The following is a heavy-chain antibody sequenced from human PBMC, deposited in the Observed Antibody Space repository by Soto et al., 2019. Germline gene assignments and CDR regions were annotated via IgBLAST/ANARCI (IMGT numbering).Heavy chain of an antibody. CDR1: GFSFSAFG. J-gene: IGHJ4*02. D-gene: IGHD3-10*01. CDR3: AKTITSTSGDSNGRGGLIDY. V-gene: IGHV3-30*18. Sequence: QVQLVESGGGVVQPGRSLRLSCAASGFSFSAFGMHWVRQAPGKGLEWVAVISFDGSKEYYADPVKGRFTISRDNSKNTLYLQMNTLRAEDTAVYHCAKTITSTSGDSNGRGGLIDYWGQGTLVTVSS. CDR2: ISFDGSKE.